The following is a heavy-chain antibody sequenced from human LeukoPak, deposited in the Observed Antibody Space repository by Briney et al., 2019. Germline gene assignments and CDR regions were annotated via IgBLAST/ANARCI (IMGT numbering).Heavy chain of an antibody. CDR3: ARDNNGGRGWFDP. J-gene: IGHJ5*02. V-gene: IGHV4-4*07. CDR2: IYSSGTT. D-gene: IGHD2-8*01. Sequence: PSETLSLTCTVSGGPISRSYWSWVRQPAGKGLEWIGRIYSSGTTNYNPSLKSRVIMSVDTSKNQFSLKLSSVTAADTAVYYCARDNNGGRGWFDPWGQGTLVTVSS. CDR1: GGPISRSY.